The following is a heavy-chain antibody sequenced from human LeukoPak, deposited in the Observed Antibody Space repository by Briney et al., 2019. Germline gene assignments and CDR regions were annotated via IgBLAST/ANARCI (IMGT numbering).Heavy chain of an antibody. CDR1: GGTFSSYA. CDR2: ITPIFGTA. J-gene: IGHJ4*02. CDR3: ARDSSGYSSGWYPDY. Sequence: GASVKVSCKASGGTFSSYAISWVRQAPGQGLEWMGGITPIFGTANYAQKFQGRVTITADESTSTAYMELSSLRSDDTAVYYCARDSSGYSSGWYPDYWGQGTLVTVSS. D-gene: IGHD6-19*01. V-gene: IGHV1-69*13.